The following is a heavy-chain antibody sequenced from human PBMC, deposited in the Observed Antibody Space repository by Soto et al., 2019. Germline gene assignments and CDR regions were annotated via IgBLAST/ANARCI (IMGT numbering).Heavy chain of an antibody. CDR1: GFTFSSYS. Sequence: EVQLVESGGGLVKPGGSLRLSCAASGFTFSSYSMNWVRQAPGKGLEWVSSISSSSSYIYYADSVKGRFTISRDNAKNSLYLQMNSLRAEDTAVYYCARDHGAVVVTADWGQGTLVTVSS. CDR2: ISSSSSYI. J-gene: IGHJ4*02. V-gene: IGHV3-21*01. CDR3: ARDHGAVVVTAD. D-gene: IGHD2-21*02.